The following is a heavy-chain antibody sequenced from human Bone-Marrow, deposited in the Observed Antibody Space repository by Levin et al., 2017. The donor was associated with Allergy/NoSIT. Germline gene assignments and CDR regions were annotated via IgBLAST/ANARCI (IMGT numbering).Heavy chain of an antibody. D-gene: IGHD2-15*01. CDR2: IKSEIEGGTT. Sequence: GGSLRLSCAASGFTSGFYAMSWVRQAPGKGLEWVGLIKSEIEGGTTNYAAPVKGKFTISRDNSKNTLFLQMYNLTTEDTAVYYCTTVSGSRAYFFDYWGQGALVSVSS. V-gene: IGHV3-15*06. CDR3: TTVSGSRAYFFDY. CDR1: GFTSGFYA. J-gene: IGHJ4*02.